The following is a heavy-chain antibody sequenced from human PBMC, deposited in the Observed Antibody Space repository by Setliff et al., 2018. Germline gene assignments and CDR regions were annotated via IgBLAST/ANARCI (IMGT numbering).Heavy chain of an antibody. D-gene: IGHD2-8*01. Sequence: ASVKVSCKASGYTFRQSIVSWVRQAPGQGLEWMGWISAYNGKTYIKEKFQGRLSMTTDTSTNTGYMELRNLTPDDTAVYFCERLVRYCTQRACQRTQDADLWGQGTRVTVSS. J-gene: IGHJ5*02. CDR2: ISAYNGKT. CDR1: GYTFRQSI. V-gene: IGHV1-18*01. CDR3: ERLVRYCTQRACQRTQDADL.